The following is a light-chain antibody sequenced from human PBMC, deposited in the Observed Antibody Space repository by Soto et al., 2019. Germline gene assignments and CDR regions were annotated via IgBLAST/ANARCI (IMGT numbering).Light chain of an antibody. V-gene: IGLV2-11*01. J-gene: IGLJ2*01. CDR3: CSYAGSYTLV. CDR2: DVN. Sequence: QSVLTQPRSVSGSPGQSVTLSCTGTSSDVGGYHYVSWYQHHPGKAPKIIIFDVNQRPSGVPDRFSGSKSGNTASLTISGLQTEDEAVYYCCSYAGSYTLVFGGGTKLTVL. CDR1: SSDVGGYHY.